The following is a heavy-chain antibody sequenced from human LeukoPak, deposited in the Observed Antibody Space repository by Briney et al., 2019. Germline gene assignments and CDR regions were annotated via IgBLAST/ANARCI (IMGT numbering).Heavy chain of an antibody. CDR3: ARDSGQMVVVISVYYYGMVV. CDR2: IIPIFGTA. J-gene: IGHJ6*02. Sequence: SVKVSCKASGGTFSSYAISWVRQAPGQGLEWMGGIIPIFGTANYAQKFQGRVTITADESTSTAYMELSSLRSEDTAVYYCARDSGQMVVVISVYYYGMVVWGQGTTVTVSS. CDR1: GGTFSSYA. V-gene: IGHV1-69*01. D-gene: IGHD3-22*01.